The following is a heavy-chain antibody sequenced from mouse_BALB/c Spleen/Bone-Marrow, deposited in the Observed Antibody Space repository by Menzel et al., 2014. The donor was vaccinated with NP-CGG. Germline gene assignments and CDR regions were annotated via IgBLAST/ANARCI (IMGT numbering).Heavy chain of an antibody. J-gene: IGHJ2*01. CDR3: ARNLGYGYFDY. CDR1: GCAFTSYN. D-gene: IGHD3-1*01. CDR2: IDPYSGGT. Sequence: VHVKQSGPELVKPGASVKVSCKASGCAFTSYNMYWVKQSHGKGLEWMGYIDPYSGGTSYNQKFKGKATLTVDKSSSTAYMHLNSLTSEDSAVYYCARNLGYGYFDYWGQGTTLTVSS. V-gene: IGHV1S135*01.